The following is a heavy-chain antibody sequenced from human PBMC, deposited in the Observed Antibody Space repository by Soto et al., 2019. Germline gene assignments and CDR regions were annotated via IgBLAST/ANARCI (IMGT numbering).Heavy chain of an antibody. D-gene: IGHD1-26*01. V-gene: IGHV3-30*18. J-gene: IGHJ2*01. CDR2: ITPDGTEQ. Sequence: QXXLMESGGXXVQPGRSLRLXXAASGFTFNTYAMHWXXXAPGKGLEWGAVITPDGTEQDYADSVKGRFTISRDNSKNTLYLQMNSLGLEDMSIYHCAKRGILGAQGMAYFDLWGRGTLVTVSS. CDR3: AKRGILGAQGMAYFDL. CDR1: GFTFNTYA.